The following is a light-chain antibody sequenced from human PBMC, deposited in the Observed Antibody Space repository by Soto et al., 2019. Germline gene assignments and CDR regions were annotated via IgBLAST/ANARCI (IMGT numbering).Light chain of an antibody. Sequence: DIQMTQSPSSLSASVGDRVTITCRSSQSINNYLNWYQQRPGKAPKVIIYDASSLQSGVPSRFCGSGSGTHFTLTISNLQPEDFATYYYQQGFSAPPWTFGQGTKVEI. CDR3: QQGFSAPPWT. V-gene: IGKV1-39*01. CDR1: QSINNY. J-gene: IGKJ1*01. CDR2: DAS.